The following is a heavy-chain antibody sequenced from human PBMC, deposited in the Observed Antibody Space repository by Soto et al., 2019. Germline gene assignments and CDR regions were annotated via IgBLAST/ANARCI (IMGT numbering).Heavy chain of an antibody. Sequence: SETLSLTCTVSGGSISSYYWSWIRQPPGKGLEWIGYIYYSGSTNYNPSLKSRVTISVDTSKNQFSLKLSSVTAADTAVYYCARFNYYGSGSYLDAFDIWGQGTMVTVSS. CDR2: IYYSGST. V-gene: IGHV4-59*08. D-gene: IGHD3-10*01. J-gene: IGHJ3*02. CDR3: ARFNYYGSGSYLDAFDI. CDR1: GGSISSYY.